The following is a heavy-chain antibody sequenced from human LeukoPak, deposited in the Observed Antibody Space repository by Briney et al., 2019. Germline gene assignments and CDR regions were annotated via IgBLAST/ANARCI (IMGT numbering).Heavy chain of an antibody. V-gene: IGHV3-66*02. J-gene: IGHJ4*02. CDR3: AGTSEFDY. CDR1: GFTFSSYW. CDR2: IYSGGST. Sequence: GGSLRLSCAASGFTFSSYWMHWVRRAPGKGLEWVSVIYSGGSTYYADSVKGRFTISRDNSKNTLYLQMNSLRAEDTAVYYCAGTSEFDYWGQGTLVTVSS.